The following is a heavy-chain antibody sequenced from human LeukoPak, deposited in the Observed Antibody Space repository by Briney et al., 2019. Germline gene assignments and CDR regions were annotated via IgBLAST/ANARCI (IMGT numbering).Heavy chain of an antibody. CDR3: ARVESGYSFRYYYYYMDV. CDR2: IYTSGST. Sequence: SETLSLTCTVSGGSISSYYWSWIRQPAGKGLEWIGRIYTSGSTNYNPSLKSRVTMSVDTSKNQFSLKLSSVTAADTAVYYCARVESGYSFRYYYYYMDVWGKGTTVTVSS. D-gene: IGHD3-3*01. CDR1: GGSISSYY. J-gene: IGHJ6*03. V-gene: IGHV4-4*07.